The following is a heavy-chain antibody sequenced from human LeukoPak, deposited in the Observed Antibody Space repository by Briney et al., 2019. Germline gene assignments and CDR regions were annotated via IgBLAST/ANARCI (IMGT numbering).Heavy chain of an antibody. V-gene: IGHV3-21*01. CDR1: GFIFSSYS. CDR3: ARVGAAITPFDY. D-gene: IGHD1-26*01. Sequence: GGSLRLSCAASGFIFSSYSMNWVRQAPGKGLEWVSSISSSSSYIYYADSVKGRFTISRDNAKNSLYLQMNSLRAEDTAVYYCARVGAAITPFDYWGQGTLVTVSS. J-gene: IGHJ4*02. CDR2: ISSSSSYI.